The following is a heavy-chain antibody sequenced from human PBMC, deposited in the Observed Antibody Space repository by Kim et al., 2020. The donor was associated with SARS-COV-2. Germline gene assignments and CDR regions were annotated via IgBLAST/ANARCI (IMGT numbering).Heavy chain of an antibody. V-gene: IGHV3-23*01. Sequence: GGSLRLSCAASGFTFSSYAMSWVRQAPGKGLEWVSAISGSGGSTYYADSATGRFTLSRDNSKNTLYLQMNSLRAEDTAVYYCAKDRRILRYFDWLTPGWYFDLWGRGTLVTVSS. D-gene: IGHD3-9*01. CDR1: GFTFSSYA. J-gene: IGHJ2*01. CDR3: AKDRRILRYFDWLTPGWYFDL. CDR2: ISGSGGST.